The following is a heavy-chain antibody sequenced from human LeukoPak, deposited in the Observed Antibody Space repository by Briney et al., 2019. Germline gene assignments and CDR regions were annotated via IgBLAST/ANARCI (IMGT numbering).Heavy chain of an antibody. Sequence: SGTLSLTCAVYGGSFSGYYWSWIRQPPGKGLEWIGEINHSGSTNYNPSLKSRVTISVDTSKSQFSLKLSSVTAADTAVYYCARGRYYDYVWGSYRFSAHLDYWGQGTLVTVSS. V-gene: IGHV4-34*01. J-gene: IGHJ4*02. CDR1: GGSFSGYY. CDR2: INHSGST. CDR3: ARGRYYDYVWGSYRFSAHLDY. D-gene: IGHD3-16*02.